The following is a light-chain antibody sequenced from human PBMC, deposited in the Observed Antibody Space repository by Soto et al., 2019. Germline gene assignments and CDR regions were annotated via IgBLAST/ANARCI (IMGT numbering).Light chain of an antibody. CDR2: HAS. CDR1: QSVSDK. V-gene: IGKV3-15*01. CDR3: QHYNSYSEA. Sequence: EIVMTQSPATLSVSPGERATLSCRASQSVSDKLAWYQQKPGQAPRLLIYHASTRATGIPARFSGSGSGTEFTLTISSLQPDDFATYYCQHYNSYSEAFGQGTKVELK. J-gene: IGKJ1*01.